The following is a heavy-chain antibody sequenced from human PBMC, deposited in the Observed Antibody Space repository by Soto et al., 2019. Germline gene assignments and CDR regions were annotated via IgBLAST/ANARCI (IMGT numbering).Heavy chain of an antibody. CDR1: GYSISSGYY. D-gene: IGHD3-22*01. Sequence: PSETLSLTCAVSGYSISSGYYWGWIRQPPGKGLEWIGSIYHSGSTYYNPSLKSRVTISVDTSKNQFSLKLSSVTAADTAVYYCARDPGNYDSSGPGDYWGQGTLVTVSS. V-gene: IGHV4-38-2*02. J-gene: IGHJ4*02. CDR2: IYHSGST. CDR3: ARDPGNYDSSGPGDY.